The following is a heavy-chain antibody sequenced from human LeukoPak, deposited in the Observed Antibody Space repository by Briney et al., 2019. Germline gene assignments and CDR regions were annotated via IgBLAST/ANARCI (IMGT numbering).Heavy chain of an antibody. J-gene: IGHJ4*02. CDR1: GCTFSTYW. V-gene: IGHV3-7*01. Sequence: GGSLRLSSAASGCTFSTYWMSWVRQAPGKGLEWVANIKEDGSEKYYGDSVKGRFTISRDNAKNSLYLEMNSLRVEDTAVYYCARDSSGYQWGQGTLVTVSS. CDR3: ARDSSGYQ. D-gene: IGHD3-22*01. CDR2: IKEDGSEK.